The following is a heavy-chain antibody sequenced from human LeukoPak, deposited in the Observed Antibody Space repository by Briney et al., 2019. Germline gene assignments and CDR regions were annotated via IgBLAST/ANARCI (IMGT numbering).Heavy chain of an antibody. Sequence: PSETLSLTCTVAGGSISSYFWSWIRQPAGKGLEWIGRIYTSGSTKYNASLKSRVSISADLSKNQLSLKLSSVTAADTAVYYCARDGGVVVTDAPAVFDIWGQGTMVTVSS. D-gene: IGHD2-2*01. J-gene: IGHJ3*02. CDR3: ARDGGVVVTDAPAVFDI. CDR2: IYTSGST. V-gene: IGHV4-4*07. CDR1: GGSISSYF.